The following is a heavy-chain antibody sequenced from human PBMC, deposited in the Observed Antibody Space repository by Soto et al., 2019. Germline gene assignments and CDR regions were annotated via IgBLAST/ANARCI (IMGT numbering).Heavy chain of an antibody. Sequence: ASVKVSCKASGYTFTGYYLNWVRQAPGQGLEWLGWINPNRGGTNYAQKFQGRVTMTSDTSISTVYMELSGLRSDDTAVYYCARDLVSIFGVVGGYYGMDVWGQGTTVTVSS. CDR3: ARDLVSIFGVVGGYYGMDV. D-gene: IGHD3-3*01. V-gene: IGHV1-2*02. CDR1: GYTFTGYY. CDR2: INPNRGGT. J-gene: IGHJ6*02.